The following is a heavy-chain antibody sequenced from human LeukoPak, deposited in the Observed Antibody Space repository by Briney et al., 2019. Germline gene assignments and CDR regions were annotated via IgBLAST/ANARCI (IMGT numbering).Heavy chain of an antibody. Sequence: GGSLRLSCAASGFTFDNYAMNWVRQAPGKGLEWVSYISGGGAKRHYSDSVKGRFTISRDNPKNTLYLQINNLRAEDTAMYYCAKCSAGYYYDAFDIWGRGTMVTVSS. CDR1: GFTFDNYA. J-gene: IGHJ3*02. V-gene: IGHV3-23*01. D-gene: IGHD3-10*02. CDR3: AKCSAGYYYDAFDI. CDR2: ISGGGAKR.